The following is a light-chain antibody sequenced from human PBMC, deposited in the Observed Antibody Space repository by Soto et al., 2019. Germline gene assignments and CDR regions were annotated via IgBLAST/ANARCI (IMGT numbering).Light chain of an antibody. Sequence: IVMTQSPATLSVPPGERATLSCRASQSIASNLAWYQQKPGQAPRLLIYGASTRATGIPARFSGSGSGTKFTLIISSLRSEDFAVYYCQQYNNWPPWTFGQGTKVEIK. J-gene: IGKJ1*01. CDR1: QSIASN. CDR3: QQYNNWPPWT. CDR2: GAS. V-gene: IGKV3-15*01.